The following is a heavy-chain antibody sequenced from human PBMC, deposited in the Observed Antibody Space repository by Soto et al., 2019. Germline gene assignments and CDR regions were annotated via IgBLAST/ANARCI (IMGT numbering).Heavy chain of an antibody. Sequence: QVQLVQSGAEVKKPGSSVKVSCKASGGTFSSYTISWVRQAPGQGLEWMGRIIPILGIANYAQKFQGRVTITADKSTSTAYMELSSLRSEDTAVYYCALEQRTDGGVDWGQGTLVTVSS. J-gene: IGHJ4*02. D-gene: IGHD3-16*01. V-gene: IGHV1-69*02. CDR2: IIPILGIA. CDR3: ALEQRTDGGVD. CDR1: GGTFSSYT.